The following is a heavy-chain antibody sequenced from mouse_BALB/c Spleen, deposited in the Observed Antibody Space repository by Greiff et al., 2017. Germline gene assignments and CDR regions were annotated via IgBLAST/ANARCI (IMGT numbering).Heavy chain of an antibody. CDR2: IYPGNVNT. Sequence: QVQLQRSGPELVKPGASVRISCKASGYTFTSYYIHWVKQRPGQGLEWIGWIYPGNVNTKYNEKFKGKATLTADKSSSTAYMQLSSLTSEDSAVYFCARFDYSSSYWGQGTTLTVSS. CDR1: GYTFTSYY. CDR3: ARFDYSSSY. J-gene: IGHJ2*01. V-gene: IGHV1S56*01. D-gene: IGHD1-1*01.